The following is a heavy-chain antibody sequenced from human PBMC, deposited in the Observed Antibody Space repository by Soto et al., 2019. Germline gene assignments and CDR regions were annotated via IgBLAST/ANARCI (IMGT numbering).Heavy chain of an antibody. V-gene: IGHV4-59*12. Sequence: QVPLQESGPGLVKPSETLSLTCTVSGGSISSYYWSWIRQPPGKRLEWIGYISYSGSTNYNPSLKRRXXIXGXXSKNQFSLQLNSVTAADTAVYYCAREGGYNAPARYWGQGTLVTVCS. J-gene: IGHJ4*02. CDR2: ISYSGST. CDR1: GGSISSYY. CDR3: AREGGYNAPARY. D-gene: IGHD1-26*01.